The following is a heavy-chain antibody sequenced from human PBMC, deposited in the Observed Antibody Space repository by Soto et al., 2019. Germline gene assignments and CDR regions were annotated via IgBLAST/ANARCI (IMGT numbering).Heavy chain of an antibody. V-gene: IGHV5-10-1*01. CDR3: ARIDLSGYKSDFDY. CDR2: IDPSDSYT. CDR1: GYSFTSYW. Sequence: GESLKISCKGSGYSFTSYWISWVRQMPGKGLEWMGRIDPSDSYTNYSPSFQGHVTISADKSISTAYLQWSSLQAPDTAMYYCARIDLSGYKSDFDYWGQGILLAVSS. D-gene: IGHD5-12*01. J-gene: IGHJ4*02.